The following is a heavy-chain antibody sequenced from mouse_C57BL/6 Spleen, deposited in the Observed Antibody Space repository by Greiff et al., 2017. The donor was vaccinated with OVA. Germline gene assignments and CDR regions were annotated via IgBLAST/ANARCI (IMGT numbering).Heavy chain of an antibody. CDR1: GYTFTDYN. CDR3: ARGGPAGFAY. D-gene: IGHD3-3*01. V-gene: IGHV1-18*01. Sequence: EVQLQQSGPELVKPGASVKIPCKASGYTFTDYNMDWVKQSHGKSLEWIGDINPNNGGTIYNQKFKGKATLTVDKSSSTAYFELRSLTSEDTAVYYCARGGPAGFAYWGQGTLVTVSA. CDR2: INPNNGGT. J-gene: IGHJ3*01.